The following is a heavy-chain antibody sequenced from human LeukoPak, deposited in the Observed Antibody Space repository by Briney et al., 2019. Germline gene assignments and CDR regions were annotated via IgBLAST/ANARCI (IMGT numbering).Heavy chain of an antibody. CDR3: ARPSPQLELEYYYGMDV. V-gene: IGHV3-33*01. CDR2: IWYDGSNK. CDR1: GFTFSSYG. Sequence: PGRSLRLSCAASGFTFSSYGMHWVRQAPGKGLEWVAVIWYDGSNKYYADSVKGRFTTSRDNSKNTLYLQMNSLRAEDTAVYYCARPSPQLELEYYYGMDVWGQGTTVTVSS. D-gene: IGHD1-7*01. J-gene: IGHJ6*02.